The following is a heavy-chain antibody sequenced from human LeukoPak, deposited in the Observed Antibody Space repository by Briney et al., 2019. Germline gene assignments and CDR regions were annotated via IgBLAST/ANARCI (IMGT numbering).Heavy chain of an antibody. V-gene: IGHV4-39*07. CDR1: GDSISRSGYY. CDR2: IYYSGST. CDR3: ARRYQLLREAFDV. J-gene: IGHJ3*01. Sequence: PSETLSLTCSVSGDSISRSGYYWGWIRQPPGKGLEWIGSIYYSGSTYYNPSLKSRVTISVDTSKNQFSLKLSSVTAADTAVYYCARRYQLLREAFDVWGQGTMVTVSS. D-gene: IGHD2-2*01.